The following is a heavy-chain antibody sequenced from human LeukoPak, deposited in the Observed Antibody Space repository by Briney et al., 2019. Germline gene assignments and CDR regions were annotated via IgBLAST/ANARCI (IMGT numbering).Heavy chain of an antibody. Sequence: PSETLSLTCTVSGDSIRTRKHHWGWIRQTPGKGLEWIASISNTGTTYYNPSLKSRVTISIDTFKNQFSLKVTSVTAEDTALYFCVGDSRISWYYFWGQGTLLTVSS. CDR2: ISNTGTT. CDR3: VGDSRISWYYF. CDR1: GDSIRTRKHH. J-gene: IGHJ1*01. D-gene: IGHD6-13*01. V-gene: IGHV4-39*07.